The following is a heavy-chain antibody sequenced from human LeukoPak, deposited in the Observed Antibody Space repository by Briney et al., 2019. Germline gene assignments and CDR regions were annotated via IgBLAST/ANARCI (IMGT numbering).Heavy chain of an antibody. J-gene: IGHJ4*02. CDR2: ISGHNGNT. CDR3: ARDRGIEVVPASVSDQ. Sequence: ASVKVSCKAPGYTFSNYGLSWVRQAPGQGLEWMGWISGHNGNTRYAPKFQDGITMTTDTSTNTAYLELRSLRSDDTAVYYCARDRGIEVVPASVSDQWGQGCLVTVSS. D-gene: IGHD2-2*01. CDR1: GYTFSNYG. V-gene: IGHV1-18*01.